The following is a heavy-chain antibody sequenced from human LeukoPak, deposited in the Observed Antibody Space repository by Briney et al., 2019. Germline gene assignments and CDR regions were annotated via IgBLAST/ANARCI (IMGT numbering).Heavy chain of an antibody. CDR2: ISNDERNK. CDR1: GFTFHNFA. Sequence: GGSLRLSCVASGFTFHNFAMHWVRQAPGKGLEWVAVISNDERNKYYTDSVKGRFTISRDNSKSTVYLQMNSLRTEDTAVYYCARPSPPGDGYNPCDYWGPGALVTVSS. J-gene: IGHJ4*02. V-gene: IGHV3-30*04. CDR3: ARPSPPGDGYNPCDY. D-gene: IGHD5-24*01.